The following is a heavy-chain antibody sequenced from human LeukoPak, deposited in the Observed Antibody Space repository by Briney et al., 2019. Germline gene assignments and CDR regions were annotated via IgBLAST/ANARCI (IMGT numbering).Heavy chain of an antibody. Sequence: SETLSLTCTVSGGSISSYYWSWIRQPPGEGLEWIGYIYYSGSTNYNPSLKSRVTISVDTSKNQFSLKLSSVTAADTAVYYCARDNGVATTSFDYWGQGTLVTVSS. J-gene: IGHJ4*02. CDR1: GGSISSYY. CDR2: IYYSGST. CDR3: ARDNGVATTSFDY. D-gene: IGHD5-12*01. V-gene: IGHV4-59*01.